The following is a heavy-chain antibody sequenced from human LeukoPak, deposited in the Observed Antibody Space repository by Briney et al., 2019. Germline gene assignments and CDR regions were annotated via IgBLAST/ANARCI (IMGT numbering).Heavy chain of an antibody. Sequence: GGSLRLSCAASGFPFSYYGMHWVRQAPGKGLEWVSFIRYDGDDKFYAESVKGRFTISRDTSRNTLYLQMNRLRAEDTAVYYCAKDGGVRGPDYYYYMDVWGKGTTVTISS. CDR2: IRYDGDDK. V-gene: IGHV3-30*02. CDR3: AKDGGVRGPDYYYYMDV. J-gene: IGHJ6*03. CDR1: GFPFSYYG. D-gene: IGHD3-10*01.